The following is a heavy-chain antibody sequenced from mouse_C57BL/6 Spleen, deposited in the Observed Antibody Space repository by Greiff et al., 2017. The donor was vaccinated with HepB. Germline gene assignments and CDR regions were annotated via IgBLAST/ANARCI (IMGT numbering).Heavy chain of an antibody. D-gene: IGHD4-1*01. V-gene: IGHV1-81*01. J-gene: IGHJ3*01. CDR2: IYPRSGNT. CDR3: ARGDWDYAY. Sequence: VQLQESGAELARPGASVKLSCKASGYTFTSYGISWVKQRTGQGLEWIGEIYPRSGNTYYNEKFKGKATLTADKSSSTAYMELRSLTSEDSAVYFCARGDWDYAYWGQGTLVTVSA. CDR1: GYTFTSYG.